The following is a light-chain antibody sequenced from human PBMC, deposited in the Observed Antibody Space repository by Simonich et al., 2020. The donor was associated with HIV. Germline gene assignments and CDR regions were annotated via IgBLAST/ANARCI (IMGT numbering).Light chain of an antibody. CDR2: AAS. V-gene: IGKV1-39*01. CDR1: QGISSA. Sequence: IQLTQSPSSLSASVGDRVTITCRASQGISSALAWYQQKPGKAPKLLIYAASSLQSGVPSRFSGSGSGTDFTLTINSLQPEDFATYYCHQSYSNPRTFGQGTKLEIK. J-gene: IGKJ2*01. CDR3: HQSYSNPRT.